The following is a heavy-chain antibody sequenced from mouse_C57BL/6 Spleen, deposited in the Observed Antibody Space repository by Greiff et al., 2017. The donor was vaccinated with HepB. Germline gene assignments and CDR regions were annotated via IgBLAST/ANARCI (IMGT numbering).Heavy chain of an antibody. CDR1: GYAFTNYL. J-gene: IGHJ4*01. CDR2: INPGSGGT. V-gene: IGHV1-54*01. Sequence: QVQLQQSGAELVRPGPSVKVSCKASGYAFTNYLIEWVKQRPGQGLEWIGVINPGSGGTNYNEKFKGKATLTADKSSSTAYMQLSSLTSEDSAVYFCARFYGSSPYYYAMDYWGQGTSVTVSS. CDR3: ARFYGSSPYYYAMDY. D-gene: IGHD1-1*01.